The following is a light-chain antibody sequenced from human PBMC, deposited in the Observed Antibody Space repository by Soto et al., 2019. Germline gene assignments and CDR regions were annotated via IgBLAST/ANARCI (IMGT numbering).Light chain of an antibody. J-gene: IGKJ2*01. CDR2: DAS. CDR1: QDVSRY. V-gene: IGKV3-11*01. CDR3: QQYYSTPPT. Sequence: ESVVTQSPATLSLSPGERATLSCRASQDVSRYLAWYQQKPGQSPRLLIYDASNRATGVPARFSGSGSGTDFTLTISSLEPEDFAVYYCQQYYSTPPTFGQGTNLEIK.